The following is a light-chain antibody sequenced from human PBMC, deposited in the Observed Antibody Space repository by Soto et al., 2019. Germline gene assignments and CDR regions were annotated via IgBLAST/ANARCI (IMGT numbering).Light chain of an antibody. V-gene: IGKV4-1*01. CDR1: QSILYSSNNRNY. Sequence: DIVMTQSRDSVAVSLGERATINCKSSQSILYSSNNRNYLAWYQQKPGQPPKLLFYWASTRESGVPDRFSGGGSGTDFSLTISSLQAEDVAVYYCQQYYSSPQTFGGGTKVEIK. CDR2: WAS. J-gene: IGKJ4*01. CDR3: QQYYSSPQT.